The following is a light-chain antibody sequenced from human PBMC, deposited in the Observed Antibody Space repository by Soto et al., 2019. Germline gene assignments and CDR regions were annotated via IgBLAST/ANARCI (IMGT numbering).Light chain of an antibody. CDR3: QQYDKWPPYT. Sequence: EIEMTQSPATLFVSPGERATLSCRASQSVSSNLAWYQQRPGQPPRLLIYAASTRATGIPARFSGTGSGTEFTLPLHTLQSEDFSVYYCQQYDKWPPYTFGQGTKLEIK. CDR2: AAS. CDR1: QSVSSN. J-gene: IGKJ2*01. V-gene: IGKV3-15*01.